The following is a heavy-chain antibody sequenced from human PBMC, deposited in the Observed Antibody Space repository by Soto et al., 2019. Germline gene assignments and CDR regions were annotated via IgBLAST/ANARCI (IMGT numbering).Heavy chain of an antibody. Sequence: KTSETLSLTCTVSGGSISSDDYYWSWIRQPPGKGLEWIGYIYYSGSTYYNPSLKSRVTISIDTSMNQFSLTLSSVTAADTAVYYCARHIHNQGFEYYFDAPGQGTRVTVSS. V-gene: IGHV4-30-4*01. CDR2: IYYSGST. D-gene: IGHD1-1*01. CDR3: ARHIHNQGFEYYFDA. J-gene: IGHJ4*02. CDR1: GGSISSDDYY.